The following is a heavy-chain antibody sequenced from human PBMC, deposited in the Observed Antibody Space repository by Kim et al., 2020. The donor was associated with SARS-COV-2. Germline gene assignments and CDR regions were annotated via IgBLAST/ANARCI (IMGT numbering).Heavy chain of an antibody. CDR3: ARVARYGDYDDYYYGMDV. V-gene: IGHV1-18*01. J-gene: IGHJ6*02. D-gene: IGHD4-17*01. CDR1: GYTFTSYG. CDR2: ISAYNGNT. Sequence: ASVKVSCKASGYTFTSYGISWVRQAPGQGLEWMGWISAYNGNTNYAQKLQGRVTMTTDTSTSTAYMELRSLRSDDTAVYYCARVARYGDYDDYYYGMDVWGQGTTVTVSS.